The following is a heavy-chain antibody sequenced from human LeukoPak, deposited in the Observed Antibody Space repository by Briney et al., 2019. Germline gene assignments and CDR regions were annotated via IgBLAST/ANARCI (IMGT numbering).Heavy chain of an antibody. Sequence: SETLSLTCAVYGGSFSGYYWSWIRQPPGKGLEWIGEINHSGSTNYNPSLKSRVTISVDTSKNQFSLKLSSVTAADTAVYYCARGGSRSITTKLPQRLGAFDIWGQGTMVTVSS. V-gene: IGHV4-34*01. CDR1: GGSFSGYY. CDR3: ARGGSRSITTKLPQRLGAFDI. CDR2: INHSGST. J-gene: IGHJ3*02. D-gene: IGHD3-10*01.